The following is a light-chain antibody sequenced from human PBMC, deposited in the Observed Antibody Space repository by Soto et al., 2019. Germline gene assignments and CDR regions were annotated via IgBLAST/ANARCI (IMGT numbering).Light chain of an antibody. CDR3: QQSYSTYH. CDR2: ATS. Sequence: DIQMTQSPSSLSASVGDRVSIPCRASQSISRYLNWYQQKPGKAPNLLIYATSSLQSGIPSRFSGSGSGTDFTLTISSLQPEDFATYYCQQSYSTYHFGQGTRLEIK. V-gene: IGKV1-39*01. CDR1: QSISRY. J-gene: IGKJ5*01.